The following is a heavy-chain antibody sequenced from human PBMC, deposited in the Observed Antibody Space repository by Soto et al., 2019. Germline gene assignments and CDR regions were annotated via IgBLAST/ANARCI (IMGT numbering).Heavy chain of an antibody. CDR1: GGSISSGGYS. V-gene: IGHV4-30-2*01. D-gene: IGHD6-19*01. J-gene: IGHJ4*02. CDR3: ARAGGLGAVAVDY. Sequence: QLQLQESGSGLVKPSQTLSLTCAVSGGSISSGGYSWSWIRQPPGKGLEWIGSIYHSVSTDYNPSLQSRVTISVDRSNNQFSVKLSSVSAADMAVYYCARAGGLGAVAVDYWGQGTLVTVSS. CDR2: IYHSVST.